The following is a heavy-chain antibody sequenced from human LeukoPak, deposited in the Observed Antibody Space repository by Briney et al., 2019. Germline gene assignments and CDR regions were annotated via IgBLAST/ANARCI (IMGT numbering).Heavy chain of an antibody. J-gene: IGHJ4*02. V-gene: IGHV3-30-3*01. CDR3: ARDYCSGGSCYSLGLDY. CDR1: GFTFSSYA. Sequence: PGGSLRLSCAASGFTFSSYAMHWVRQAPGKGLEWVAVISYDGSNKYYADSVKGRFTISRDNSKNTLYLQMNSLRAEDTAVYYCARDYCSGGSCYSLGLDYWGQGTLVTVSS. CDR2: ISYDGSNK. D-gene: IGHD2-15*01.